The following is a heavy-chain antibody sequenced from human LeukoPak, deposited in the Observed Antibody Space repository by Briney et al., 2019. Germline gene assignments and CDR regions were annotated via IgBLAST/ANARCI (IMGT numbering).Heavy chain of an antibody. CDR2: ISGSGGST. V-gene: IGHV3-23*01. CDR1: GFTFSRYA. D-gene: IGHD4-23*01. Sequence: GGSLRLSCAASGFTFSRYAMSWVRQAPGKGLEWVSAISGSGGSTYYADSVKGRFTISRDNSKNTLYLQMNSLRAEDTAVYYCAKGPSTVVTHYYFDYWGQGTLVTVSS. J-gene: IGHJ4*02. CDR3: AKGPSTVVTHYYFDY.